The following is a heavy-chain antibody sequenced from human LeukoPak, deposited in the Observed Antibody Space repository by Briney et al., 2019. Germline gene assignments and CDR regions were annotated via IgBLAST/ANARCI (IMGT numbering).Heavy chain of an antibody. CDR3: ARGRGSPDY. J-gene: IGHJ4*02. V-gene: IGHV3-7*01. CDR1: GFTFSDSW. Sequence: GGSLRLSCAASGFTFSDSWMTWVHQAPGKGLEWVANIKEDGSEKTYVDSVRGRFTISRDNAKNSMFLQMDFLRAEDTAVYFCARGRGSPDYWGQGILVTVSS. CDR2: IKEDGSEK. D-gene: IGHD3-10*01.